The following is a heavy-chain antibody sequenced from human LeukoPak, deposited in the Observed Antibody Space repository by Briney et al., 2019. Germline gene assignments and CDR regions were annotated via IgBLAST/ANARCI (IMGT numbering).Heavy chain of an antibody. CDR3: TRSLSGWHL. CDR1: GFTFSGSA. Sequence: VGSLRLSCAASGFTFSGSAMHWVRQASGKGLEWVGRIRSKANSYATAYAASVKGRFTISRDDSKNTAYLQMNSLKTEDTAVYYCTRSLSGWHLGGQGTLVTVSS. V-gene: IGHV3-73*01. CDR2: IRSKANSYAT. D-gene: IGHD6-19*01. J-gene: IGHJ4*02.